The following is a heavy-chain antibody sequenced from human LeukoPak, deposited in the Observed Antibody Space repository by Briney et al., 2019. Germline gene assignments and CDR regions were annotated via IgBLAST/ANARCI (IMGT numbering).Heavy chain of an antibody. V-gene: IGHV3-15*01. CDR1: GLTFNNAW. J-gene: IGHJ3*02. CDR3: ATDRADCTSTTCYHAFDI. D-gene: IGHD2-2*01. Sequence: PGGSLRLSCAVSGLTFNNAWFSWVRQSPGKGLEWIGRIRSKAAGGTSDYAAPVKGGFIISRDDSKNTLYLQMNSLKTEDTAVYYCATDRADCTSTTCYHAFDIWGQGTMVTASS. CDR2: IRSKAAGGTS.